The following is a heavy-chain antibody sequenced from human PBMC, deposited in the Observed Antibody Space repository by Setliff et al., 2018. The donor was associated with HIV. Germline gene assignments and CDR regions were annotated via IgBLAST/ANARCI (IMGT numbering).Heavy chain of an antibody. CDR2: IDPKSGGT. J-gene: IGHJ4*02. CDR1: GYTFTGYF. Sequence: GASVKVSCKTSGYTFTGYFIHWVRQAPGQGLEWMGWIDPKSGGTKFAQKFQGRVTMTRDTPISTAYVEVIRLRSDDTAVYFCASAGDPGSPPLDYWGQGTLVTVPQ. D-gene: IGHD1-26*01. V-gene: IGHV1-2*02. CDR3: ASAGDPGSPPLDY.